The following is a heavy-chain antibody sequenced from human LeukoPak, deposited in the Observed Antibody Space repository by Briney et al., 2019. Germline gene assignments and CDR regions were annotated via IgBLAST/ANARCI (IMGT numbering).Heavy chain of an antibody. CDR1: GGSISSYY. J-gene: IGHJ4*02. Sequence: SETLSLTCTVSGGSISSYYWSWIRQPPGKGLEWIGYIYYSGSTNYNPSLKSRVTISVDTSKNQFSLKLSSVTAADTAVYYCARDGSGSSAHVYFDYWGQGTLVTVSP. CDR3: ARDGSGSSAHVYFDY. CDR2: IYYSGST. V-gene: IGHV4-59*01. D-gene: IGHD1-26*01.